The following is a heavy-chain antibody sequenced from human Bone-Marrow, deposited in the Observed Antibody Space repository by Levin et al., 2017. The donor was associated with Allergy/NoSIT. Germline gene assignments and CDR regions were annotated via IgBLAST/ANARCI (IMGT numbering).Heavy chain of an antibody. CDR1: GFTFSSYA. CDR2: ISGSGDNT. D-gene: IGHD1-26*01. Sequence: GESLKISCAASGFTFSSYAMSWVRRAPGKGLEWVSSISGSGDNTYYTDSVKGRFTISRDNSKNTLYLQMNSLRDEDTAVYYCAKSRWEFYYWGQGTLVTVSS. J-gene: IGHJ4*02. V-gene: IGHV3-23*01. CDR3: AKSRWEFYY.